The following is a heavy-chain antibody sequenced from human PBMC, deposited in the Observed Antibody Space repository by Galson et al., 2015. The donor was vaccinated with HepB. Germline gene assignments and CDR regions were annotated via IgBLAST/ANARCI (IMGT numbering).Heavy chain of an antibody. V-gene: IGHV4-59*01. CDR1: GGSISSYY. CDR3: ARASVHDYSNPTDDY. D-gene: IGHD4-11*01. CDR2: IYYSGST. Sequence: SETLSLTCTVSGGSISSYYWSWIRQPPGKGLEWIGYIYYSGSTNYNPSLKSRVTISVDTSKNQFSLKLSSVTAADTAVYYCARASVHDYSNPTDDYWGQGTLVTVSS. J-gene: IGHJ4*02.